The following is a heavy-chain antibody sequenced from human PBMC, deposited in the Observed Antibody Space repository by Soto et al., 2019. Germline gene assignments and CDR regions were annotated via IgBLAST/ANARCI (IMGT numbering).Heavy chain of an antibody. Sequence: EVQLVESGGGLVQPGGPLRLSCAASGFTFTKAWMNWVRQAPGKGLEWVGRIKSNVDSGTANYAAPVKGRFTISRDDSKNTLYLQMNSLKTEDTAVYYCTTVYGDLYWGRGTLVTVSS. CDR1: GFTFTKAW. V-gene: IGHV3-15*07. CDR2: IKSNVDSGTA. J-gene: IGHJ4*02. CDR3: TTVYGDLY. D-gene: IGHD4-17*01.